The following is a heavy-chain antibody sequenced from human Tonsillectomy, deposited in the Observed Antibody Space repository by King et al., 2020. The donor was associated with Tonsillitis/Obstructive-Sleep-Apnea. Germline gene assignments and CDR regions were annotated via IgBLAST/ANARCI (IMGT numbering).Heavy chain of an antibody. CDR3: ARDFTGYWYFDL. D-gene: IGHD3-9*01. Sequence: QLQESGPGLVKPSETLSLTCTVSGGSVSSGSYYWSWIRPPPGKGLEWIGYIYYSGSTNYNPSLKSRVTISVDTSKNQFSLKLSSVTAADTAVYYCARDFTGYWYFDLWGRGTLVTVSS. CDR2: IYYSGST. CDR1: GGSVSSGSYY. J-gene: IGHJ2*01. V-gene: IGHV4-61*01.